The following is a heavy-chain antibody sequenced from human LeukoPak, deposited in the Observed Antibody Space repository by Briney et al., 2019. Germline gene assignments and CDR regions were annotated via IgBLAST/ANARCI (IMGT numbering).Heavy chain of an antibody. CDR1: GGSISSSSYY. CDR3: ARHRQQSAYYYYMDV. V-gene: IGHV4-39*01. D-gene: IGHD6-13*01. CDR2: IYYSEST. J-gene: IGHJ6*03. Sequence: SETLSLTCAVSGGSISSSSYYWGWIRQPPGKGLEWIGTIYYSESTYYNPSPKSRVTISIDTSKDQFSLKLSSVTAADTAVYYCARHRQQSAYYYYMDVWGKGTTVTISS.